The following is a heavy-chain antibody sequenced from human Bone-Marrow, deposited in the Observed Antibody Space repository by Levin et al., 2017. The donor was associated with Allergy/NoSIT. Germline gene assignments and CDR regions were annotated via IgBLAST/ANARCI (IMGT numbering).Heavy chain of an antibody. Sequence: GESLKISCAASGFTVSSNYMSWVRQAPGKGLEWVSVIYSGGSTYYADSVKGRFTISRDNSKNTLYLQMNSLRAEDTAVYYCARDRNGYSYGYYYYYGMDVWGQGTTVTVSS. D-gene: IGHD5-18*01. CDR3: ARDRNGYSYGYYYYYGMDV. V-gene: IGHV3-53*01. CDR1: GFTVSSNY. CDR2: IYSGGST. J-gene: IGHJ6*02.